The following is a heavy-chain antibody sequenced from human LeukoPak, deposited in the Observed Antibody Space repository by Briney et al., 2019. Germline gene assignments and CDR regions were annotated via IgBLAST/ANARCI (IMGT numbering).Heavy chain of an antibody. J-gene: IGHJ4*02. CDR2: INGGGDTT. D-gene: IGHD5-24*01. V-gene: IGHV3-23*01. CDR1: GFTFVSYA. CDR3: AKALDTYGYMRFDY. Sequence: GGSLRLSCATSGFTFVSYAMTWVRHAPGKGLEWGSAINGGGDTTYYADSVKGRFTVSRDGSTNTLFLQMSSLRAEDSGMYYCAKALDTYGYMRFDYWGQGTLVTGSS.